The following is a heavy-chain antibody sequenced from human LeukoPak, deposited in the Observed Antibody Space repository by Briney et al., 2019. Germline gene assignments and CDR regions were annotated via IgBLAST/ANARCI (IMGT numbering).Heavy chain of an antibody. D-gene: IGHD3-22*01. V-gene: IGHV1-18*03. CDR1: GYSFTSYG. CDR2: ISIYNGNT. Sequence: VASVKVSCKASGYSFTSYGLSWVRQAPGQGLEWMGWISIYNGNTNYTQKLQGRLTMTRDTSTSTAYMELSSLRSEDMAVYYCARSALRITMTFDPWGQGTLVTVSS. CDR3: ARSALRITMTFDP. J-gene: IGHJ5*02.